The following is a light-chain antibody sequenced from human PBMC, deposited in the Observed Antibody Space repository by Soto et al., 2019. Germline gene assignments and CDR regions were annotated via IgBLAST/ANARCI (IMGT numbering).Light chain of an antibody. CDR3: QSYDSSLSGWV. J-gene: IGLJ3*02. CDR1: SSNLGAAYD. CDR2: GNN. Sequence: QSVLTQPPSVSGAPGQKVTISCTRSSSNLGAAYDVHWYQHLPGTAPKLLIYGNNNRPSGVPDRFSGSKSGTSASLAITGLQAEDEADYYCQSYDSSLSGWVFGGGTKLTFL. V-gene: IGLV1-40*01.